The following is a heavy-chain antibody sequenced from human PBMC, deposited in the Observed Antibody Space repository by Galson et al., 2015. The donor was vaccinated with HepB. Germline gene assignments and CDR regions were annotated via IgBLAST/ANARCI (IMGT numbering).Heavy chain of an antibody. CDR1: GYTFSNYY. CDR3: ARHGRFLTPGRFDN. D-gene: IGHD2/OR15-2a*01. J-gene: IGHJ4*02. Sequence: QSGAEVKKPGESLKISCKATGYTFSNYYIDWVRQTPGKGLELMGIIFPVDSETRYSPSFQGQVSISVDKSISTAYLQWNSLKASDTAMYYCARHGRFLTPGRFDNWGQGTLVTVSA. CDR2: IFPVDSET. V-gene: IGHV5-51*01.